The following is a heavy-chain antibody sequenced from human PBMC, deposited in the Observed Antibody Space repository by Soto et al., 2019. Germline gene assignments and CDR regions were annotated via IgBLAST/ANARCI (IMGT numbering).Heavy chain of an antibody. CDR1: GFTFSSYW. J-gene: IGHJ6*02. V-gene: IGHV3-7*01. CDR3: ARGGGDIVVVPAAIPHYYYYGMDV. Sequence: GGSLRLSCAASGFTFSSYWMSWVRQAPGKGLEWVANIKQDGSEKYYVDSVKGRFTISRDNAKNSLYLQMNSLRAEDPAVYYCARGGGDIVVVPAAIPHYYYYGMDVWGQGTTVTVSS. CDR2: IKQDGSEK. D-gene: IGHD2-2*02.